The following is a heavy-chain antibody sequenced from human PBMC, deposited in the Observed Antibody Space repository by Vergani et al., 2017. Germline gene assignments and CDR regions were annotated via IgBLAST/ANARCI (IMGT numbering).Heavy chain of an antibody. CDR3: ARQRRGSGLCQGDLDD. J-gene: IGHJ4*02. Sequence: QLQLQQSGPGLVKPSETLFLTCTVSADSISSGSYYWGWIRQPPGKSLEWIGSIYYSGLTYYNPSLKSRVAFSVDTSKNQFSLKVTSVTAADTAVYFCARQRRGSGLCQGDLDDWGQGILVTVSS. D-gene: IGHD6-19*01. CDR1: ADSISSGSYY. CDR2: IYYSGLT. V-gene: IGHV4-39*01.